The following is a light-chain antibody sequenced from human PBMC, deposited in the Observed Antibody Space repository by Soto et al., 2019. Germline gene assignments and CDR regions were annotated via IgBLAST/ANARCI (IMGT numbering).Light chain of an antibody. V-gene: IGKV1-39*01. CDR2: AAS. Sequence: DIQMTQSPSSLSVSVGDTVTISCRASQSISTYLNWYQQQPGKAPNLLIYAASSLQSGVPSRFSGSGSGTNFTLTISSLQPEDFAAYFCQQSYSAPQYTFGQGTKLEIK. CDR3: QQSYSAPQYT. CDR1: QSISTY. J-gene: IGKJ2*01.